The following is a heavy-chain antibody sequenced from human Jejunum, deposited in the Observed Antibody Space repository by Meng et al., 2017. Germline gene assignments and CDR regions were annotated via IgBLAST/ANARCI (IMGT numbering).Heavy chain of an antibody. CDR3: ARDPTSVVPVAIRNWFDP. Sequence: GSGHGLVNPSEPLSLPCTVSGGSISSSGYYWGWIRQPPGKGLEWIGSIYYSGSTYYNPSLKSRVSISVDTSKNQFSLKLSSVTAADTALYYCARDPTSVVPVAIRNWFDPWGQGTLVTVSS. CDR1: GGSISSSGYY. V-gene: IGHV4-39*07. J-gene: IGHJ5*02. D-gene: IGHD2-2*01. CDR2: IYYSGST.